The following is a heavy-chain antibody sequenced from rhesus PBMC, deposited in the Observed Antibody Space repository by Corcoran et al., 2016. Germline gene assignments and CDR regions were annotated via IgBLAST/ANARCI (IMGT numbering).Heavy chain of an antibody. D-gene: IGHD4-29*01. J-gene: IGHJ4*01. Sequence: EVQLVESGGGLAKPGGSLRLSCAASGFTFSSYWMNWVRQTPGKGLEWISAINSVGGSTHDPTSLKGRVTSSRDNSKNTLSLQMNSLRAEDTAVYYCAKDLATVADTGDYWGQGVLVTVSS. CDR3: AKDLATVADTGDY. V-gene: IGHV3S42*01. CDR1: GFTFSSYW. CDR2: INSVGGST.